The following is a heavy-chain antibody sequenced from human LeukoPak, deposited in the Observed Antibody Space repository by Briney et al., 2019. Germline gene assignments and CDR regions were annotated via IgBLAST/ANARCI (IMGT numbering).Heavy chain of an antibody. CDR2: IYSGGST. D-gene: IGHD4-17*01. V-gene: IGHV3-53*01. Sequence: GGSLRLSCAASGFTVSSNYMSWVRQAPGKGLEWVSVIYSGGSTYYADSVKGRFTISRDNSKNPLYLQMNSLRAEDTAVYYCARDGPYGDYSDYWGQGTLVTVSS. CDR3: ARDGPYGDYSDY. J-gene: IGHJ4*02. CDR1: GFTVSSNY.